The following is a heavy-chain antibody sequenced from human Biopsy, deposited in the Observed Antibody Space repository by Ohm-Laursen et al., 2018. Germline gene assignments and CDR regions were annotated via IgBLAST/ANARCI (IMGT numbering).Heavy chain of an antibody. V-gene: IGHV1-69*01. J-gene: IGHJ5*02. Sequence: SSVKVSCKASGDSFTSYAIGWVRQAPGQGLGWMGGIIPIPNVATYAQKFQGRITITADESTSTAYMELSCLTSDDTAVYFCAGGEGSSWFDPWGHGTLVTVSS. CDR1: GDSFTSYA. CDR3: AGGEGSSWFDP. CDR2: IIPIPNVA. D-gene: IGHD1-26*01.